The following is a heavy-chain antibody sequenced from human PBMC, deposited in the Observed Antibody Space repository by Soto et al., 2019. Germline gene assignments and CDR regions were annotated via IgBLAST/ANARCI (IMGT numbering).Heavy chain of an antibody. D-gene: IGHD4-4*01. V-gene: IGHV1-46*01. CDR1: GYTFTSYY. CDR3: ARGSLEMTTITSYFDY. CDR2: INPSDGST. J-gene: IGHJ4*02. Sequence: VASVKVSCKASGYTFTSYYMHWVRQAPGQGLEWMGIINPSDGSTTYAQKFQGRVTMTRDTSTSTVYMELSSLRSEDTAVFYCARGSLEMTTITSYFDYWGQGTLVTVSS.